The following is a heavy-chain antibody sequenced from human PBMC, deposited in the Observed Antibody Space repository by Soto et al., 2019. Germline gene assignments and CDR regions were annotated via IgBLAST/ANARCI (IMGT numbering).Heavy chain of an antibody. CDR2: ISGSGAGT. V-gene: IGHV3-23*01. J-gene: IGHJ6*02. D-gene: IGHD6-6*01. CDR1: GFTFSSYA. CDR3: AKDRSSSSPWGQYYYGMDV. Sequence: PGGSLRLSCAASGFTFSSYAMSWVRQAPGKGLEWVSTISGSGAGTYYADSVKGRFTISRDNSKNTLYLQMSSLRAEDTAVYYCAKDRSSSSPWGQYYYGMDVWGQGTTVTVSS.